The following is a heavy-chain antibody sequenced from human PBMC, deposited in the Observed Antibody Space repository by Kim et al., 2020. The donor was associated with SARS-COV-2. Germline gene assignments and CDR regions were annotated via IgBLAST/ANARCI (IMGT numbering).Heavy chain of an antibody. Sequence: GGSLRLSCAASGFSFGVYAMSWARQAPGKGLEWVSTISGGGSSTHYADSVKGRFTIFRDNSMNMLYLQMNSLRAEDTAVYYCDASDFWGQGTLVTVSS. J-gene: IGHJ4*02. CDR3: DASDF. CDR1: GFSFGVYA. CDR2: ISGGGSST. V-gene: IGHV3-23*01.